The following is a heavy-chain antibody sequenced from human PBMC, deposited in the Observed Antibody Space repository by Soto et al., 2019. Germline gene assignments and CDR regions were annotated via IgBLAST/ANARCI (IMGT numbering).Heavy chain of an antibody. CDR1: GFAFSTYA. CDR2: ISGSGGSS. Sequence: GGSLRLSCAASGFAFSTYAMTWVRQAPGKGLEWVSVISGSGGSSYYAASVKGRFTISRDNSKNTLYLQMNSLRAEDTAVYYCAKSRADMITFGGVLVTQYYFDYWGQGTMVTVSS. V-gene: IGHV3-23*01. CDR3: AKSRADMITFGGVLVTQYYFDY. J-gene: IGHJ4*02. D-gene: IGHD3-16*02.